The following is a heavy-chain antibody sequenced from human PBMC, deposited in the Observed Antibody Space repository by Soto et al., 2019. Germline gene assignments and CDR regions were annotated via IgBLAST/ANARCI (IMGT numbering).Heavy chain of an antibody. Sequence: ASVKVSCKASGYTFTSYYMHWVRQAPGQGLEWMGIINPSGGSTSYAQKFQGRVTMTRDTSTSTVYMELSSLRSEDTAMYYCAXGGGSYPNYYYYYGMDVWGQGTTVTVSS. J-gene: IGHJ6*02. V-gene: IGHV1-46*01. D-gene: IGHD1-26*01. CDR1: GYTFTSYY. CDR3: AXGGGSYPNYYYYYGMDV. CDR2: INPSGGST.